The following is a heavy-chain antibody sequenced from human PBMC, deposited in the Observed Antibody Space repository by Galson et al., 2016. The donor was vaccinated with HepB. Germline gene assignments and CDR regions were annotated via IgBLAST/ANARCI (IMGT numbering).Heavy chain of an antibody. V-gene: IGHV3-23*01. CDR3: VQGSTAPAV. Sequence: SLRLSCAASGFTFNSYGMTWVRQPPGKGLEVVSSISRSGDSTDYADSVKGRFTISRDNSKNTLYLQMNSLRAEDTAVYYCVQGSTAPAVWGKGTAVTVSS. J-gene: IGHJ6*04. D-gene: IGHD2-2*01. CDR2: ISRSGDST. CDR1: GFTFNSYG.